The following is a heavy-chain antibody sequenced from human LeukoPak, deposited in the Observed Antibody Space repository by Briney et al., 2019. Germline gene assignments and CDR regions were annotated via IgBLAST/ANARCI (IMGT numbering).Heavy chain of an antibody. CDR2: IYYSGST. Sequence: SETLSLTCTVSGGSISSYYWSWIRQPPGKGLEWIGYIYYSGSTNYNPSLKSRVTISVDTSKNQFSLKLSSVTAADTAVYYCARPRTYYYGSGGRTWFDPWGQGTLVTVSS. CDR1: GGSISSYY. V-gene: IGHV4-59*12. J-gene: IGHJ5*02. D-gene: IGHD3-10*01. CDR3: ARPRTYYYGSGGRTWFDP.